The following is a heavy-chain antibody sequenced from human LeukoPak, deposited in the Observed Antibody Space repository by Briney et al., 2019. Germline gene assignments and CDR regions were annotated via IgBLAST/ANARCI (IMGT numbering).Heavy chain of an antibody. CDR3: TTDYYYDSSGTFDY. Sequence: GGSLRLSCGVSGFTFSNAWMSWVRQAPGKGLEWVGRIKGKKDGGTIDYAAPVKGRFTISRDDSKNTLYLQMNSLKTEDTAVYYCTTDYYYDSSGTFDYWGQGTLVTVSS. CDR1: GFTFSNAW. D-gene: IGHD3-22*01. CDR2: IKGKKDGGTI. J-gene: IGHJ4*02. V-gene: IGHV3-15*01.